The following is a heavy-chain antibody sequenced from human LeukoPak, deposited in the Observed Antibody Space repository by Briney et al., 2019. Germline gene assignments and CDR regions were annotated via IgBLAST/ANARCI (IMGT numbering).Heavy chain of an antibody. CDR3: AKGSPIRYYMDV. V-gene: IGHV3-30*02. J-gene: IGHJ6*03. Sequence: PGGALRLSCAASGFTFSKYGIHWVRPAPGKGLEWVAFIRYDGSNKYYADSVEGRFTISNNNSKNTLVFPMKNLTAEDTACYYCAKGSPIRYYMDVRGKGTPVTISS. D-gene: IGHD2-2*02. CDR1: GFTFSKYG. CDR2: IRYDGSNK.